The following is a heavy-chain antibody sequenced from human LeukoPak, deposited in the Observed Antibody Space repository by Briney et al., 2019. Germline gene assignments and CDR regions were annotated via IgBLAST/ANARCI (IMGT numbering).Heavy chain of an antibody. V-gene: IGHV4-34*01. CDR3: ANGESIQPFDY. D-gene: IGHD3-10*01. J-gene: IGHJ4*02. Sequence: SETLSLTCAVYGGSFSGYYWSWIRQPPGKGLEWIGEINHSGSTNYNPSLKSRVTISVDTSKNQFSLKLSSVTAADTAVYYCANGESIQPFDYWGQGTLVTVSS. CDR1: GGSFSGYY. CDR2: INHSGST.